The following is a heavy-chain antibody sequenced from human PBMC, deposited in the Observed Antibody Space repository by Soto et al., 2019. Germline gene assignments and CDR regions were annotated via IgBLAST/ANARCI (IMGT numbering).Heavy chain of an antibody. J-gene: IGHJ4*02. Sequence: PGESLKISCKGSGYSFTNYWIAWLRQMPGKGLEYMGIIYPADSDTRYSPSFQGQVTISADNSRNTLYLQMNSLRGEDTAVFYCAKVSPGGDDLNYFDYWGQGALVTVSS. D-gene: IGHD5-12*01. CDR3: AKVSPGGDDLNYFDY. V-gene: IGHV5-51*01. CDR1: GYSFTNYW. CDR2: IYPADSDT.